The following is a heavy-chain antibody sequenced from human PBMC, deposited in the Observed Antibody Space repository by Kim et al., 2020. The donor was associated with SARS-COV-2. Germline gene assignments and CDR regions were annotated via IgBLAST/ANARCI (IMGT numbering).Heavy chain of an antibody. J-gene: IGHJ4*02. CDR3: ARWEERFYDY. V-gene: IGHV3-53*01. Sequence: GGSLRLSCAVSGFSVGSNFMSWVRQSPERGLEWVSIIYRDGTIYYADSVNGRFTISRDNYKNTLYLQMNSLRAEDTAVYYCARWEERFYDYWGQGTLVTVSS. CDR1: GFSVGSNF. D-gene: IGHD3-3*01. CDR2: IYRDGTI.